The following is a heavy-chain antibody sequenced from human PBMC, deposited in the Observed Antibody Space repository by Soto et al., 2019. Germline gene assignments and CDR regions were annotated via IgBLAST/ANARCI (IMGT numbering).Heavy chain of an antibody. D-gene: IGHD5-18*01. Sequence: GGSLRLSCAASGFTFSSYAMSWVRQAPGKGLEWVSAISGSGGSTYYADSVKGRFTISRDNSKNTLYLQMNSLRAEDTAVYYCAKAITWIQLWPAFDYWGQGTLVTVSS. J-gene: IGHJ4*02. V-gene: IGHV3-23*01. CDR3: AKAITWIQLWPAFDY. CDR2: ISGSGGST. CDR1: GFTFSSYA.